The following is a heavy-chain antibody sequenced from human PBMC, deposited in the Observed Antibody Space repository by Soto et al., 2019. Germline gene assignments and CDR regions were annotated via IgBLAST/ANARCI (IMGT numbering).Heavy chain of an antibody. CDR1: GGSFSGYY. CDR2: INHSGST. Sequence: QVQLQQWGAGLLKPSETLSLTCAVYGGSFSGYYWSWIRQPPGKGLEWIGEINHSGSTNYNPSLKSRVTISVDTSKHQFSLKLSSVTAADTAVYYCARRTYYYGSGSYRPEYYFDYWGQGTLVTVSS. CDR3: ARRTYYYGSGSYRPEYYFDY. J-gene: IGHJ4*02. D-gene: IGHD3-10*01. V-gene: IGHV4-34*01.